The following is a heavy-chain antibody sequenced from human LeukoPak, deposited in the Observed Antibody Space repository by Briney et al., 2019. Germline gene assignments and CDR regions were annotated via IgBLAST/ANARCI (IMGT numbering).Heavy chain of an antibody. CDR1: GFTFDDYA. D-gene: IGHD3-3*01. CDR3: ARDAGHYDF. J-gene: IGHJ4*02. CDR2: IYYSGST. V-gene: IGHV4-59*01. Sequence: GSLRLSCAASGFTFDDYAMHWIRQPPGKGLEWIGYIYYSGSTNYNPSLKSRVTISVDTSKNQFSLKLSSVTAADTAVYYCARDAGHYDFWGQGTLVTVSS.